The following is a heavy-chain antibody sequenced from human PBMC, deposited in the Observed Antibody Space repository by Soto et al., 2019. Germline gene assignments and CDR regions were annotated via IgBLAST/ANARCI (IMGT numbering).Heavy chain of an antibody. CDR3: ARVAHYYYYMDV. V-gene: IGHV1-8*01. J-gene: IGHJ6*03. CDR2: MNPNSGNT. Sequence: ASVKVSCKASGYTFTSYDINWVRQATGQGLEWMGWMNPNSGNTGYAQKFQGRVTMTRNTSISTAYMELSSLRSADTAVYYCARVAHYYYYMDVWGKGTTVTVSS. D-gene: IGHD2-21*01. CDR1: GYTFTSYD.